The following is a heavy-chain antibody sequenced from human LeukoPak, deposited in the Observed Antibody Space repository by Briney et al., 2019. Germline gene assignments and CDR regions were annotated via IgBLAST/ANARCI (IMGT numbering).Heavy chain of an antibody. Sequence: PGGSLRLSCAASGFTFSSYSMNWVRQAPGKGLEWVSYISSSGSTINYADSVKGRFTISRDSAKNSLYLQMNSLRADDTAVYHCARDNYYDSSGYYYGDSFDIWGQGTMVTVSS. D-gene: IGHD3-22*01. CDR1: GFTFSSYS. CDR3: ARDNYYDSSGYYYGDSFDI. J-gene: IGHJ3*02. CDR2: ISSSGSTI. V-gene: IGHV3-48*01.